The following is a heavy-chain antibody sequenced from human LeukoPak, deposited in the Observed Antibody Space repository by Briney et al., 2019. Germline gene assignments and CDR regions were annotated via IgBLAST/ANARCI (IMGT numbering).Heavy chain of an antibody. CDR1: GASISSGSYY. CDR2: IYTSGST. D-gene: IGHD2-2*01. CDR3: ARDWRYCSSIRCSTYAFDI. Sequence: PSETLSLTCTVSGASISSGSYYWSWIRQPAGKGLEWIGRIYTSGSTTYNPSLKSRVTISVDTSKNQFSLKLSSVTAADTAVYYCARDWRYCSSIRCSTYAFDIWGQGTTVTVSS. V-gene: IGHV4-61*02. J-gene: IGHJ3*02.